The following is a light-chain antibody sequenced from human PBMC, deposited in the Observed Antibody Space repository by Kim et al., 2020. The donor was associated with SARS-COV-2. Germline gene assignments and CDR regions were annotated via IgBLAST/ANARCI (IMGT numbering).Light chain of an antibody. CDR2: AAS. Sequence: EVVLTQSPGTLSLSPGERATLSCRASQIISTNYLAWYQQKPGQAPRLLIHAASNRATSIPDRFRGSGSGTNFTLIISRLEPEDFAVYYCYQYYESRLTFGGGTKVDIK. J-gene: IGKJ4*01. V-gene: IGKV3-20*01. CDR1: QIISTNY. CDR3: YQYYESRLT.